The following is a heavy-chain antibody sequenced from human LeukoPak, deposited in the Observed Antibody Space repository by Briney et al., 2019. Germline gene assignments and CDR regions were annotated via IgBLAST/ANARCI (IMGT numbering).Heavy chain of an antibody. Sequence: GSSVKVSCKTSGYSFILYGISWVRQAPGQGPEWMGWIGTSTGDTKYTQKFQGRVTLTTDTSTSTAYMELSSLRSDDTAVYYCARDDNYGIFVNVDYWGQGTLVTVSS. D-gene: IGHD4-11*01. CDR3: ARDDNYGIFVNVDY. V-gene: IGHV1-18*01. CDR1: GYSFILYG. CDR2: IGTSTGDT. J-gene: IGHJ4*02.